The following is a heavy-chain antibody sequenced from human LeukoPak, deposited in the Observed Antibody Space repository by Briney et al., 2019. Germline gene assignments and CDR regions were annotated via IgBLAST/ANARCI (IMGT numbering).Heavy chain of an antibody. D-gene: IGHD3-3*01. Sequence: GGSLRLSCAASGFTFSSYWMSWVRQAPGKGLEWVANIKQDGSEKYYVDSVKGRFTISRDNAKNSLYLQMSSLRAEDTAVHYCARDRTSVGVVIPIDIWGQGTMVTVSS. CDR3: ARDRTSVGVVIPIDI. CDR1: GFTFSSYW. V-gene: IGHV3-7*01. CDR2: IKQDGSEK. J-gene: IGHJ3*02.